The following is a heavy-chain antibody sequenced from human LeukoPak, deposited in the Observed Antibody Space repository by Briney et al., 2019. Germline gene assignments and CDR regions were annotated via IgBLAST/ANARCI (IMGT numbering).Heavy chain of an antibody. V-gene: IGHV3-23*01. CDR3: AKEDGYSYGFLAS. CDR1: GFAFSSYA. J-gene: IGHJ5*02. D-gene: IGHD5-18*01. Sequence: GGSLRLSCAASGFAFSSYAMTWVRQALGKGLEWVSTISDNRGTTYYSASVRGRFTISRDNPKNTLSLQLSSLRVEDTAVYYCAKEDGYSYGFLASWGQGTLVTVSS. CDR2: ISDNRGTT.